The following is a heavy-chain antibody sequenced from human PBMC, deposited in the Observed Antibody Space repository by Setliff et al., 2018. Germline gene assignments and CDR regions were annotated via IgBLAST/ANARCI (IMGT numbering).Heavy chain of an antibody. CDR3: ARPKYYNFWSAYYFDY. CDR2: INHSGST. J-gene: IGHJ4*02. Sequence: PSETLYLTCAVYGGSFSGYYWSWIRQPPGKGLEWIGEINHSGSTNYNPSLKSRVTISVDTSKNQFSLKLSSVTAADTAVYYCARPKYYNFWSAYYFDYWGQGTLVTVSS. V-gene: IGHV4-34*01. D-gene: IGHD3-3*01. CDR1: GGSFSGYY.